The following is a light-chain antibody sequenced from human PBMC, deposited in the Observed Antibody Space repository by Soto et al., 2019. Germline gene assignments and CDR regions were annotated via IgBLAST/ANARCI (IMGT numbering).Light chain of an antibody. J-gene: IGKJ2*01. CDR3: QHRSNWPRT. V-gene: IGKV3-11*01. CDR1: QSVNRY. Sequence: EIVLTQSPATLSLSPGDTATLSYRASQSVNRYLARYQQKPGQAPRLLIYDASNRATGIPARFSGSGSGTDFTLTIGSLEPEDFAVYYCQHRSNWPRTFGQGTKVEIK. CDR2: DAS.